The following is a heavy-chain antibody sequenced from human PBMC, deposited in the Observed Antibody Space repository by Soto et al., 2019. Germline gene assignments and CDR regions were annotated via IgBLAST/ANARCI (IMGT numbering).Heavy chain of an antibody. V-gene: IGHV1-18*01. CDR2: ISPYNGHT. Sequence: QVQLVQSAGEVKKPGASVKVSCKASGYSFTSYGISWVRRAPGQGLEWMGWISPYNGHTQFVERFQGRVTMTTDTSTKTAYMELRNLRSDDTAHYYCARDLTIGLATHPRLENYGMDVWGQGTTVIVSS. J-gene: IGHJ6*02. D-gene: IGHD1-26*01. CDR3: ARDLTIGLATHPRLENYGMDV. CDR1: GYSFTSYG.